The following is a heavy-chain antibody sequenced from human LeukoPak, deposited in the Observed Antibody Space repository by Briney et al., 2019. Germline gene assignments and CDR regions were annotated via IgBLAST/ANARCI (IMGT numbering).Heavy chain of an antibody. V-gene: IGHV4-59*08. Sequence: PSETLSLTCTASGCTISSYQWSWIRQPPGKGLEWIGYVYYTGSTNYSPYLKSRVTISLDTSKNQFSLKLSSVTAADTAVYYCARRTTVTPNWFDPWGQGTLVTVSS. CDR1: GCTISSYQ. CDR2: VYYTGST. D-gene: IGHD4-17*01. CDR3: ARRTTVTPNWFDP. J-gene: IGHJ5*02.